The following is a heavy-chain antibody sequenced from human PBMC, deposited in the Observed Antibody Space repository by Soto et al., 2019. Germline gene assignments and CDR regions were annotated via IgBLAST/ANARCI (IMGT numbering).Heavy chain of an antibody. D-gene: IGHD6-19*01. CDR1: GFSFSTHA. CDR3: AREGGSIGGWFGRKFDS. Sequence: PGGSLRLSCTASGFSFSTHAMSWVRQAPGKGLEWVSSISSGGTTTFYAASVEGRFTISRDKSKNTLYLQMNSLRADDTAVYYCAREGGSIGGWFGRKFDSWGQGTQVTGSS. V-gene: IGHV3-23*01. J-gene: IGHJ4*02. CDR2: ISSGGTTT.